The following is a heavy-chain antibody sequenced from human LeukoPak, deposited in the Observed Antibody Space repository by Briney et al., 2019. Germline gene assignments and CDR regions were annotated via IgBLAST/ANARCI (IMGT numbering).Heavy chain of an antibody. Sequence: ASVKVSCKASGYSFTTYAMNWVRQAPGQGLEWMGWINTNTENPTYAQGFTGRIVFSLDTSVSTAYLQISSLRAEDTAVYYCARGGVRSPPSSGGGDYYSCGRDIGGKGTRATVPS. CDR3: ARGGVRSPPSSGGGDYYSCGRDI. CDR2: INTNTENP. D-gene: IGHD2-15*01. CDR1: GYSFTTYA. V-gene: IGHV7-4-1*02. J-gene: IGHJ6*04.